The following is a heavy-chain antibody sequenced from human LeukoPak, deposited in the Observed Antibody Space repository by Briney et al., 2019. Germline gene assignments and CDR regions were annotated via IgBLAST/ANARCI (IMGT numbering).Heavy chain of an antibody. D-gene: IGHD1-26*01. CDR1: GFTFSSYW. J-gene: IGHJ4*02. Sequence: GGSLRLSCAASGFTFSSYWMSWVRQAPGKGLEWVANIKQDGSEKHYVDSVKGRFTISRDNAKNSLYLQMNSLRAEDTSVYYCARAGGNLIPGYWGQGTLVTVSS. CDR3: ARAGGNLIPGY. V-gene: IGHV3-7*01. CDR2: IKQDGSEK.